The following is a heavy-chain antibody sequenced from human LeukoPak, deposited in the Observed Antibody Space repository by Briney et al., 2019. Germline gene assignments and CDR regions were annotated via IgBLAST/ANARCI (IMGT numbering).Heavy chain of an antibody. J-gene: IGHJ3*02. Sequence: SETLSLSCEVYGGSLSPYWWSWIRQPPGKGLEWIGEIKYSGHTNYNPSLESRVTISVDTSKKQFSLKLSSVTVADTALYFCARRGANDFGDSAGNFAYDIWGQGTMVTASS. CDR3: ARRGANDFGDSAGNFAYDI. V-gene: IGHV4-34*01. D-gene: IGHD4-17*01. CDR1: GGSLSPYW. CDR2: IKYSGHT.